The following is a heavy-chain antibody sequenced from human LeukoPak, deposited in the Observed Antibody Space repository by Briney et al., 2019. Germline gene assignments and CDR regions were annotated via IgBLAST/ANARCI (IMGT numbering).Heavy chain of an antibody. CDR2: IIPIFGTA. Sequence: GASVKVSCKASGGTFSSYAISWVRQAPGQGLELMGRIIPIFGTANYAQKFQGRVTITTDESTSTAYMELSSLRSEDTAVYYCARAVRSNDFWSGSMGYYYYMDVWGKGTTVTVSS. CDR1: GGTFSSYA. J-gene: IGHJ6*03. V-gene: IGHV1-69*05. CDR3: ARAVRSNDFWSGSMGYYYYMDV. D-gene: IGHD3-3*01.